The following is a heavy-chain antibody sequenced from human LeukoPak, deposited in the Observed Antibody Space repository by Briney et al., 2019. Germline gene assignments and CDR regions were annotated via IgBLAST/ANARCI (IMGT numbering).Heavy chain of an antibody. CDR2: IIPIFGTA. V-gene: IGHV1-69*05. CDR3: AREFAYDSSGYYYEVPYYFDY. CDR1: GGTFSSYA. D-gene: IGHD3-22*01. J-gene: IGHJ4*02. Sequence: ASVKVSCKASGGTFSSYAISWVRQAPGQGLEWMGGIIPIFGTANYAQKFQGRVTITTDESTSTAYMELSSLRSEDTAVYYCAREFAYDSSGYYYEVPYYFDYWGQGTLVTVSS.